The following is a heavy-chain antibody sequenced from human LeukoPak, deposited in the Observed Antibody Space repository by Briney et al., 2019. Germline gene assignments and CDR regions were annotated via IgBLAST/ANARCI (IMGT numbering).Heavy chain of an antibody. CDR3: ARDRITMIVVVMGWFDP. V-gene: IGHV1-2*02. D-gene: IGHD3-22*01. CDR1: GYTFTGYY. Sequence: ASVKVSCKASGYTFTGYYMHWVRQAPGQGHEWMGWINPNSGGTNYAQKFQGRVTMTRDTSISTAYMELSRLRSDDTAVYYCARDRITMIVVVMGWFDPWGQGTLVTVSS. CDR2: INPNSGGT. J-gene: IGHJ5*02.